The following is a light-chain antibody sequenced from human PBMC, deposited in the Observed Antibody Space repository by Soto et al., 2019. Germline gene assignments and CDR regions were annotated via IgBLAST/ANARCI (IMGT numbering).Light chain of an antibody. CDR1: QSVSSSY. Sequence: EIVLTQSAGTLSLSPGERATLSFMAIQSVSSSYLAWYQQKPGQAPRLLIYGASSRATGIPARFSGSGSGTEFTLTISSLQSEDLAVYYCQHLGTFGQGTKVDIK. CDR3: QHLGT. J-gene: IGKJ1*01. CDR2: GAS. V-gene: IGKV3-20*01.